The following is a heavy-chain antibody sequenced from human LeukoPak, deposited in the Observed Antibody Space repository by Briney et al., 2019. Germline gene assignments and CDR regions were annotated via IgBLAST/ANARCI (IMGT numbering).Heavy chain of an antibody. CDR1: GFSFTNHA. D-gene: IGHD4-23*01. Sequence: GGSLRLSCAASGFSFTNHAMNWVRQAPGKGLEWVSAISGGGGTTYYADSVKGRFTISRDNSKNTLFLQMNSLRAEDTAVYYCARETTYGGSRFDPWGQGTLVTVSS. CDR2: ISGGGGTT. CDR3: ARETTYGGSRFDP. J-gene: IGHJ5*02. V-gene: IGHV3-23*01.